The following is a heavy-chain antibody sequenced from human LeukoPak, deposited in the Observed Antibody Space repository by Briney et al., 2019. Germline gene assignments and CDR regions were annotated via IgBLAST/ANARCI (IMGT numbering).Heavy chain of an antibody. D-gene: IGHD3-22*01. CDR3: AKTKAFTSGFPLDF. V-gene: IGHV3-23*01. CDR2: ISGSGGSI. CDR1: GFIFSDYA. Sequence: PGGSLRLSCAASGFIFSDYAMSWVRQAPGKGLEWVSRISGSGGSIYYADSVKGRFTISRDNSKNTLYLQMNSLRAEDTAVYYCAKTKAFTSGFPLDFWGQGTLVTVSS. J-gene: IGHJ4*02.